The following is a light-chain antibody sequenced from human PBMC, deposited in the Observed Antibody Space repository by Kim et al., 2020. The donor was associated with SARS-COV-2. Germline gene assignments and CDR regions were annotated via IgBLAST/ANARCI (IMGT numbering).Light chain of an antibody. CDR3: QVWDRNTDRPV. CDR1: NIGGRS. CDR2: YDK. J-gene: IGLJ2*01. Sequence: SYELTQPPALSVAPGQTAKITCGGDNIGGRSVHWYQQTPGQAPVTVIFYDKDRPSRIPERFSGSNSGNTATLTISRVEAGDEADYYCQVWDRNTDRPVFGGGTQLTVL. V-gene: IGLV3-21*04.